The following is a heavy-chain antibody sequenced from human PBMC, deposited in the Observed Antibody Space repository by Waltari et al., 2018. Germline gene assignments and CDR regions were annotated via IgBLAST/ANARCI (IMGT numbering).Heavy chain of an antibody. CDR1: GGSISSSSYY. Sequence: QLQLQESGPGLVKPSETLSLTCTVSGGSISSSSYYWGWIRQPPGKGLEGIGSIYYSGSTYYNPSLKSRVTISVDTSKNQFSLKLSSVTAADTAVYYCARHGVERWLVPVWTLRGYGMDVWGQGTTVTVSS. V-gene: IGHV4-39*07. J-gene: IGHJ6*02. CDR3: ARHGVERWLVPVWTLRGYGMDV. D-gene: IGHD6-19*01. CDR2: IYYSGST.